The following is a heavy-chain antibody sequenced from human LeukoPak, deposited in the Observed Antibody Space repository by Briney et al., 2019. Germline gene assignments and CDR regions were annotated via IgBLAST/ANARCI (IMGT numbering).Heavy chain of an antibody. Sequence: SGTLPLTCTVSGGSISSYYWSWIRQPPGKGLEWIGYIYYSGSTNYNPSLKSRVTISVDTSKNQFSLKLSSVTAADTAVYYCARAPLYYSGGSCYSGGEFDYWGQGTLVTVSS. CDR1: GGSISSYY. CDR2: IYYSGST. J-gene: IGHJ4*02. CDR3: ARAPLYYSGGSCYSGGEFDY. V-gene: IGHV4-59*01. D-gene: IGHD2-15*01.